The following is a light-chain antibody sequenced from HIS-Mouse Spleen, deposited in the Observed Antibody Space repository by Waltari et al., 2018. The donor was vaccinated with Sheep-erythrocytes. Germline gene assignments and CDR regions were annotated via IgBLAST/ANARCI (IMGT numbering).Light chain of an antibody. V-gene: IGLV2-23*01. CDR2: EGS. CDR3: CSYAGSSTYVV. CDR1: SRSVGSYNL. Sequence: QSALTQPASVSGSPGQSITISCTGHSRSVGSYNLVSWYQQHPGKAPKLMIYEGSKRPSGVSNRFSGSKSGNTASLTISGLQAEDEADYYCCSYAGSSTYVVFGGGTKLTVL. J-gene: IGLJ2*01.